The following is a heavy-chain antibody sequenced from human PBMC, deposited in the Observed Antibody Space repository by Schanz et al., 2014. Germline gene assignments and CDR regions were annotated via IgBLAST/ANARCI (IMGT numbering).Heavy chain of an antibody. V-gene: IGHV3-74*01. D-gene: IGHD6-13*01. CDR1: GFTFSSHW. Sequence: EVQLVQSGGGLVQPGGSLRLSCAASGFTFSSHWMHWVRQDPGKGLVWVARINSVGSNTDYADSVKGRFTISRDNSKNSLYLQMNSLRAEDTAVYYCARDGEAAAGCDYWGQGTLVTVSS. CDR3: ARDGEAAAGCDY. CDR2: INSVGSNT. J-gene: IGHJ4*02.